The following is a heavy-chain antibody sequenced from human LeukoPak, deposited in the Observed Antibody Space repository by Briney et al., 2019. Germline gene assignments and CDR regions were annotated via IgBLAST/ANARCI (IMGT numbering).Heavy chain of an antibody. CDR3: AKDERGYFDY. V-gene: IGHV3-30*18. CDR1: GFTFSSYG. D-gene: IGHD3-10*01. Sequence: GRSLRLSCAASGFTFSSYGMHWVRQAPGKGLEWVAVISYDGSNKYYADSVKGRFTISRDNSKNTLYLQMNSLRAEDTAVYYCAKDERGYFDYWGQGILVTVSS. J-gene: IGHJ4*02. CDR2: ISYDGSNK.